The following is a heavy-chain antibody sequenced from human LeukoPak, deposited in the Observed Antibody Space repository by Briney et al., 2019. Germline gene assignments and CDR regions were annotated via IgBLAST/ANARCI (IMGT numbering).Heavy chain of an antibody. D-gene: IGHD2-15*01. CDR2: INHSGST. CDR3: ARIGDCSGGSCYWHYYYYGMDV. V-gene: IGHV4-34*01. J-gene: IGHJ6*04. CDR1: GGSFSGYY. Sequence: SETLSLTCAVYGGSFSGYYWSWIRQPPGKGLEWIGEINHSGSTNYNPSLKSRVTISVDTSKNQCSRKLGSVTAADTAVYYCARIGDCSGGSCYWHYYYYGMDVWGKGTTVTVSS.